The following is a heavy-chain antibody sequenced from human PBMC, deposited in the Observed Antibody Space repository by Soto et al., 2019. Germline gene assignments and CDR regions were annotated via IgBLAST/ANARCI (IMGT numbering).Heavy chain of an antibody. CDR2: IYYSGST. CDR1: GGSISSYY. CDR3: ARVTWIQSYYYYYGMDV. Sequence: LSLTCTVSGGSISSYYWSWIRQPPGKGLEWIGYIYYSGSTNYNPSLKSRVTISVDTSKNQFSLKLSSVTAADTAVYYCARVTWIQSYYYYYGMDVWGQGTTVTVSS. J-gene: IGHJ6*02. V-gene: IGHV4-59*01. D-gene: IGHD5-18*01.